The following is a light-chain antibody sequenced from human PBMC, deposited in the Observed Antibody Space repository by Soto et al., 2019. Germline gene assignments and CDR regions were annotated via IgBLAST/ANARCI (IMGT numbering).Light chain of an antibody. V-gene: IGKV1-39*01. CDR1: QSISSY. J-gene: IGKJ1*01. Sequence: DIQMTQSPSSLSASVGDRVTITCRASQSISSYLNWYQQKPGKAPKLLIYAASSLLSGVPSRFSGSGSGTDFTLTISSLQPEDFATYYCQQSYSTPPTFGQGTKVEIK. CDR3: QQSYSTPPT. CDR2: AAS.